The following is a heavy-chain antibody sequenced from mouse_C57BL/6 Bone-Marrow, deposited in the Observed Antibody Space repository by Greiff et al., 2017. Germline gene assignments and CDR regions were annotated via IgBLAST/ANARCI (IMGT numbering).Heavy chain of an antibody. CDR2: IYPGDGDT. J-gene: IGHJ4*01. Sequence: VKLVESGPELVKPGASVKISCKASGYAFSSSWMNWVKQRPGKGLEWIGRIYPGDGDTNYNGKFKGKATLTADKSSSTAYMQLSSLTSEDSAVYFCARWGIPYYYAMDYWGQGTSVTVSS. CDR3: ARWGIPYYYAMDY. V-gene: IGHV1-82*01. CDR1: GYAFSSSW.